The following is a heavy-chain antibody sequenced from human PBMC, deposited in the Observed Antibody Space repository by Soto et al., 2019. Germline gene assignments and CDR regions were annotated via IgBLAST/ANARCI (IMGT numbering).Heavy chain of an antibody. V-gene: IGHV4-30-2*01. J-gene: IGHJ4*02. Sequence: PSETLSLTCAVPGGSISSGGYSWSWIRQPPGKGLEWIGYIYHSGSTYYNPSLKSRVTISVDRSKNQFSLKLSSVTAADTAVYYCARAVPYSSSWCVDYWGQGTLVTVS. CDR2: IYHSGST. D-gene: IGHD6-13*01. CDR3: ARAVPYSSSWCVDY. CDR1: GGSISSGGYS.